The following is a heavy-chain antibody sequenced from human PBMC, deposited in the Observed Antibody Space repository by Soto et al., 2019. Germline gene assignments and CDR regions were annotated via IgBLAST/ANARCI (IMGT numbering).Heavy chain of an antibody. V-gene: IGHV2-5*02. J-gene: IGHJ6*02. CDR1: GLSLRTTGVG. D-gene: IGHD2-21*02. CDR2: LYWDDDK. CDR3: VQSRCGGGCREIYSSHAYNGLDV. Sequence: QVTLKESGPTLVKPTQTLTLTCTVSGLSLRTTGVGVGWVRQPPGKALEWLALLYWDDDKPYSPSLSGRLTIAKDISEKQVVLTMTNMDTVDTATYYCVQSRCGGGCREIYSSHAYNGLDVWGQGTTVTVSS.